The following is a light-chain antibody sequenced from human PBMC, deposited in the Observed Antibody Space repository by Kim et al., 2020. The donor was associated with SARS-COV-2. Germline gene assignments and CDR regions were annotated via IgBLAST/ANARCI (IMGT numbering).Light chain of an antibody. CDR3: QVWDSYSDHGV. V-gene: IGLV3-21*04. Sequence: SYELTQSPSVSVAPGKTARITCGGNNIGSKSVHWYQQKPGQAPVLVIYYDSDRPSGIPERFSGSNSGNTATLTISRVEAGDEADYYCQVWDSYSDHGVFG. CDR2: YDS. J-gene: IGLJ2*01. CDR1: NIGSKS.